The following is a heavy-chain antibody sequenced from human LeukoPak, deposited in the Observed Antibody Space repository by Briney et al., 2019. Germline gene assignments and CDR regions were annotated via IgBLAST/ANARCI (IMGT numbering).Heavy chain of an antibody. Sequence: SETLSLTCTVSGGSISSGSYCWSWIRQPAGKGLEWIGRIYTSGSTNYNPSLKSRVTISLDTSKNQFSLNLSSVTAADTAVYYCARVRCISTSCPIDYWGQGTLVTVSS. D-gene: IGHD2-2*01. CDR3: ARVRCISTSCPIDY. CDR2: IYTSGST. CDR1: GGSISSGSYC. J-gene: IGHJ4*02. V-gene: IGHV4-61*02.